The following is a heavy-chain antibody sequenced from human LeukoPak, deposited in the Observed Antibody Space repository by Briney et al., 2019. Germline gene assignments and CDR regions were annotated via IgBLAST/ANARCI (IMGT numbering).Heavy chain of an antibody. CDR1: GDSISTYH. V-gene: IGHV4-59*04. J-gene: IGHJ5*02. D-gene: IGHD6-13*01. Sequence: SETLSLTCTVSGDSISTYHWSWIRQPPGKGLEWIGNIYNSGSTYYNPSLKSRVTISVDTSKNQFSLKLSSVTAADTAVYCSNLGWFDPWGQGTLVTVSS. CDR3: NLGWFDP. CDR2: IYNSGST.